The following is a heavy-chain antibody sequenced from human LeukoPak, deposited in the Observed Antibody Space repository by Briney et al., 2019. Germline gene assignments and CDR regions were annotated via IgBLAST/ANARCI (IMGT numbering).Heavy chain of an antibody. CDR1: GLTFSSYS. CDR2: ISSSSSYI. V-gene: IGHV3-21*01. J-gene: IGHJ4*02. CDR3: ARHPLLWFGELLYEDY. Sequence: PGGSLRLSCAASGLTFSSYSMNWVRQAPGKGLEWVSSISSSSSYIYYADSVKGRFTISRDNAKNSLYLQMNSLRAEDTAVYYCARHPLLWFGELLYEDYWGQGTLVTVSS. D-gene: IGHD3-10*01.